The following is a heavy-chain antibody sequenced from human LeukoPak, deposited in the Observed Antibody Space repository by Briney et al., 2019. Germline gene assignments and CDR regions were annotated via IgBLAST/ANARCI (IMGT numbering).Heavy chain of an antibody. CDR3: AKCITALLSPADAFDI. D-gene: IGHD1-26*01. Sequence: GGSLRLSCAASGFTFSSYAMSWVRQAPGKELEWVSAISGSGGSTYYADSVKGRFTISRDNSKNTLYLQMDSLRAEDTAVYYCAKCITALLSPADAFDIWGQGTMVTVSS. CDR2: ISGSGGST. CDR1: GFTFSSYA. V-gene: IGHV3-23*01. J-gene: IGHJ3*02.